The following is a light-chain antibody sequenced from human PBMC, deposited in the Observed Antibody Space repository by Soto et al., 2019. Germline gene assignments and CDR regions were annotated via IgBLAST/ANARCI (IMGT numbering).Light chain of an antibody. CDR3: QSYDSSLTDSRV. CDR2: DNN. J-gene: IGLJ3*02. CDR1: SSNIGAGYD. V-gene: IGLV1-40*01. Sequence: QPVLTQPPSLSGAPGQRVIISCTGSSSNIGAGYDVHWYQQLPGAAPQLLIFDNNYRPSGVPDRFSGSKSGTSAYLAITGLQSEDEAHYYCQSYDSSLTDSRVFGGGTQLTVL.